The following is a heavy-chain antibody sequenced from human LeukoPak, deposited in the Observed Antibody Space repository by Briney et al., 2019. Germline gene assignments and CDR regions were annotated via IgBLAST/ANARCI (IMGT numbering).Heavy chain of an antibody. Sequence: PSETLSLTCTVSGGSISSYYWSWIRQPPREGLEWIGYIYYSGSTNYNPSLRSRVTISVDTSKNQFSLKLSSVTAADTAVYYCARRRRGTVTKGGDYFDYWGQGTLVTVSS. CDR1: GGSISSYY. CDR3: ARRRRGTVTKGGDYFDY. V-gene: IGHV4-59*08. J-gene: IGHJ4*02. D-gene: IGHD4-17*01. CDR2: IYYSGST.